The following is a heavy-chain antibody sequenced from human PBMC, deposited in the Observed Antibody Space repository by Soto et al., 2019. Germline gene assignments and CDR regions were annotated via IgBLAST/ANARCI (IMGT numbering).Heavy chain of an antibody. Sequence: SETLSLTCAVYGGSFSGYYWSWIRQPPGRGLEWIGEINHSGSTNYNPSLKSRVTISVDTSKNQFSLKLSSVTAADTAVYYCAREGGNGSGSYVYYYGMDVWGQGTTVTVSS. V-gene: IGHV4-34*01. CDR1: GGSFSGYY. J-gene: IGHJ6*02. CDR2: INHSGST. D-gene: IGHD3-10*01. CDR3: AREGGNGSGSYVYYYGMDV.